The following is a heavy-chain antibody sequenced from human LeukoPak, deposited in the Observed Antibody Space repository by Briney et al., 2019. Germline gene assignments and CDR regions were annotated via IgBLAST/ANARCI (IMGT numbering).Heavy chain of an antibody. D-gene: IGHD2-2*01. J-gene: IGHJ6*02. CDR1: GYTFTSYY. V-gene: IGHV1-46*01. CDR2: INPSGGST. CDR3: ARDTLGYCSSTSCSRLGGHYYYYGMDV. Sequence: GASVKVSCKASGYTFTSYYMHWVRQAPGQGLEWMGIINPSGGSTSYAQKFQRRVTMTRDTSTSTVYMELSSLRSEDTAEYYCARDTLGYCSSTSCSRLGGHYYYYGMDVWGQGTTVTVSS.